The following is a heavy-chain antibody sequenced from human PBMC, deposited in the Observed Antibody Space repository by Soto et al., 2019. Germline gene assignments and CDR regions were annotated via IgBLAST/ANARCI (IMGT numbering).Heavy chain of an antibody. CDR1: GFTFSGSA. J-gene: IGHJ6*02. D-gene: IGHD2-2*01. CDR2: IRSKANSYAT. Sequence: GSLRLSCAASGFTFSGSAMHWVRQASGKGLEWVGRIRSKANSYATAYAASVKGRFTISRDDSKNTAYLQMNSLKTEDTAVYYCTSLIVVVPAAMRGRYYYYWMDVWGQGTTVTISS. V-gene: IGHV3-73*01. CDR3: TSLIVVVPAAMRGRYYYYWMDV.